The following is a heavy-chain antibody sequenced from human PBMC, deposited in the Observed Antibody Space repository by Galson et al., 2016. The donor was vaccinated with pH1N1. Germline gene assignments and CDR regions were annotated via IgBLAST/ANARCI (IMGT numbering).Heavy chain of an antibody. V-gene: IGHV3-7*03. CDR3: VKQIGGGDCY. CDR2: IKEDGSKR. CDR1: RFTFSNYW. J-gene: IGHJ4*02. D-gene: IGHD2-21*01. Sequence: SLRLSCAASRFTFSNYWMTWVRQAPGKGLEWVANIKEDGSKRYYVDSVKGRFTISRDNAKNSLYLQMNSLSAEDTAVYYCVKQIGGGDCYWGQVTLVTVSS.